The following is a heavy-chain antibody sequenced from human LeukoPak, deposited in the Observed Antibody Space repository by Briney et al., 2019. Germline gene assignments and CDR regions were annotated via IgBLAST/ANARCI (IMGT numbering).Heavy chain of an antibody. CDR1: GGSISSSSYY. CDR3: VSMVRGVTYYFDY. D-gene: IGHD3-10*01. Sequence: SETLSLTCTVSGGSISSSSYYWGWIRQPPGKGLEWIGSIYYSGSTYYNPSLKSRVTISVDTSKNQFSLKLSSVTAADTAVYYCVSMVRGVTYYFDYWGQGTLVTVSS. V-gene: IGHV4-39*01. CDR2: IYYSGST. J-gene: IGHJ4*02.